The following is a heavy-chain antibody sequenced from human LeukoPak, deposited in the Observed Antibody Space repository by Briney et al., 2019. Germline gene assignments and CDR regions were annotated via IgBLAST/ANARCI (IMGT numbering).Heavy chain of an antibody. Sequence: SGTLSLTCAVSGGSISSSNWWSWVRQPPGKGLEWIGEINHSGSTNYNPSLKSRVTISVDTSKNQFSLKLSSVTAPDTAVYYCARHMSGRGYFDYWGQGTLVTVST. CDR1: GGSISSSNW. D-gene: IGHD3-10*02. CDR2: INHSGST. J-gene: IGHJ4*02. CDR3: ARHMSGRGYFDY. V-gene: IGHV4-4*02.